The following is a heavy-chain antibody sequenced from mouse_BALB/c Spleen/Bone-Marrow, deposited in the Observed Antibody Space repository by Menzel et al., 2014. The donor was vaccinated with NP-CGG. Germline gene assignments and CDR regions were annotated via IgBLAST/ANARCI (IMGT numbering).Heavy chain of an antibody. CDR2: ISSGSSTI. J-gene: IGHJ4*01. CDR1: GFTFSSFG. V-gene: IGHV5-17*02. D-gene: IGHD2-2*01. CDR3: ARSPYGYDGRDY. Sequence: EVKVEESGGGLVQSGGSRKLSCAASGFTFSSFGMHWVRQAPEKGLEWVAYISSGSSTIYYADTVKGRFTISRDNPKNTLFLQMTSLRSEDTAMYYCARSPYGYDGRDYWGQGTSVTVSS.